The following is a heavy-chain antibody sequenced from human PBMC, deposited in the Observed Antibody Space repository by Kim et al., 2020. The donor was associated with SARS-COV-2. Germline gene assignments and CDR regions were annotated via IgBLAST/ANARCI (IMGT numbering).Heavy chain of an antibody. CDR2: TRNKDNSYTT. V-gene: IGHV3-72*01. Sequence: GGSLRLSCAASGFTSSDHYMDWVRQVPGKGLEWVGRTRNKDNSYTTEYAASVKGRFIISRDVSKNSLYLQMNGLKTEDTAVYYCARDGGSGWYPLDYWGQGTLVTVSP. CDR1: GFTSSDHY. J-gene: IGHJ4*02. D-gene: IGHD6-19*01. CDR3: ARDGGSGWYPLDY.